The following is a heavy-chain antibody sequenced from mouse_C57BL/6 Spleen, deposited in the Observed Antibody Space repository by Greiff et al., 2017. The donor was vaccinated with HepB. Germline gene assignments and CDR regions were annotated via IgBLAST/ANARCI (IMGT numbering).Heavy chain of an antibody. CDR2: ISYDGSN. CDR1: GYSITSGYY. D-gene: IGHD2-5*01. V-gene: IGHV3-6*01. Sequence: ESGPGLVKPSQSLSLTCSVTGYSITSGYYWNWIRQFPGNKLEWRGYISYDGSNNYNPSLKNRISITRDTSKNQFFLKLNSVTTEDTATYYCARRSNYWYFDVWGTGTTVTVSS. CDR3: ARRSNYWYFDV. J-gene: IGHJ1*03.